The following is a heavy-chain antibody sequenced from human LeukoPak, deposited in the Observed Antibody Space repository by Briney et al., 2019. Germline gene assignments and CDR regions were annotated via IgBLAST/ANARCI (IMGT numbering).Heavy chain of an antibody. V-gene: IGHV4-39*01. CDR2: IYYSGST. J-gene: IGHJ6*03. CDR3: ARLRGGRARRNYYYYYYMDV. CDR1: GGSISSGGYY. D-gene: IGHD6-6*01. Sequence: SETLSLTCTVSGGSISSGGYYWGWIRQPPGKGLEWIGSIYYSGSTYYNPSLKSRVTISVDTSKNQFSLKLSSVTAADTAVYYCARLRGGRARRNYYYYYYMDVWGKGTTVTVSS.